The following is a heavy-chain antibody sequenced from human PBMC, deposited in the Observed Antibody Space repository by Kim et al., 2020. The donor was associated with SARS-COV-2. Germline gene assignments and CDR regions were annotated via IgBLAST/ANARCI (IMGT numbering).Heavy chain of an antibody. D-gene: IGHD3-22*01. J-gene: IGHJ4*02. V-gene: IGHV3-49*03. CDR2: IRSKRYDETT. CDR1: GLNFADYA. CDR3: TSGPYYYDSAAYYQDY. Sequence: GGSLRLSCTTSGLNFADYAMSWFRQAPGKGLEWVAFIRSKRYDETTEYAASVKGRFIISSDDSKRIAYLQMNGMKTEDTAVYYCTSGPYYYDSAAYYQDYWGQGTLVTVSS.